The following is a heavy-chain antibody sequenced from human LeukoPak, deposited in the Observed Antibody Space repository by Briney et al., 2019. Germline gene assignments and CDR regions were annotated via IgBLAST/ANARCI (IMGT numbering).Heavy chain of an antibody. CDR3: ARLTADGRLYFVD. Sequence: GGSLRLSCAASGFTVNSNYLSWVRQAPGKGLEWVSTLYNTGNTYYSNAVKGRFSISRDNSKNTLFLQMNSLRAEDTAVYYCARLTADGRLYFVDWGPGTLVTVSS. V-gene: IGHV3-53*01. D-gene: IGHD6-13*01. J-gene: IGHJ4*02. CDR2: LYNTGNT. CDR1: GFTVNSNY.